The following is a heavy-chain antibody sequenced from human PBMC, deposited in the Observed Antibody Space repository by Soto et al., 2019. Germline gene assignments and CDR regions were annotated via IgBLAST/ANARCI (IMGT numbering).Heavy chain of an antibody. V-gene: IGHV1-3*01. J-gene: IGHJ6*02. CDR2: INAGNGNT. CDR3: ARDGRWLQFGYYYYGMDV. D-gene: IGHD5-12*01. Sequence: ASVKVSCKASGYTFTSYAMHWVRQAPGQRLEWMGWINAGNGNTKYSQKCQGRVTITRDTSASTAYMELSSVRSEDTAVYYCARDGRWLQFGYYYYGMDVLGPGTTVTVSS. CDR1: GYTFTSYA.